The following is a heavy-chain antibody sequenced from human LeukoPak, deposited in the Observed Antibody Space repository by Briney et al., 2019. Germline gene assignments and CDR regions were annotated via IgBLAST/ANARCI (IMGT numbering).Heavy chain of an antibody. J-gene: IGHJ4*02. CDR2: ISAYNGNT. Sequence: ASVKVSCKASGGTFSSYAISRVRQAPGQGLEWMGWISAYNGNTNYAQKLQGRVTMTTDTSTSTAYMELRSLRSDDTAVYYCARDIDIVVVPAAMGYWGQGTLVTVSS. D-gene: IGHD2-2*01. CDR3: ARDIDIVVVPAAMGY. V-gene: IGHV1-18*01. CDR1: GGTFSSYA.